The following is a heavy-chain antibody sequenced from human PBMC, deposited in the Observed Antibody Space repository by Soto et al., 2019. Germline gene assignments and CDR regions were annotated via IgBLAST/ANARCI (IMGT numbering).Heavy chain of an antibody. CDR2: IYSGGST. CDR1: GFTVSSNY. D-gene: IGHD6-13*01. CDR3: ARFQTPGVFKWIAAAGTGPGYFDY. V-gene: IGHV3-53*01. J-gene: IGHJ4*02. Sequence: GSLRLSCAASGFTVSSNYMSWVRQAPGKGLEWVSVIYSGGSTYYADSVKGRFTISRDNSKNTLYLQMNSLRAEDTAVYYCARFQTPGVFKWIAAAGTGPGYFDYWGQGTLVTVSS.